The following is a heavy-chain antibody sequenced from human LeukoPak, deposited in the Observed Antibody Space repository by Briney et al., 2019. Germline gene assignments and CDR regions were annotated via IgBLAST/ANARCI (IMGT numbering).Heavy chain of an antibody. D-gene: IGHD2-15*01. Sequence: PSETLSLTCTVSGGSISSSSYYWGWIRQPPGKGLEWIGSIYYSGSTYYNPSLKSRVTISVDTSKNQFSLKLSSVTAADTAVYYCARQGGYCNGGSCYTLYWGQGTLVTVSS. CDR3: ARQGGYCNGGSCYTLY. J-gene: IGHJ4*02. V-gene: IGHV4-39*01. CDR1: GGSISSSSYY. CDR2: IYYSGST.